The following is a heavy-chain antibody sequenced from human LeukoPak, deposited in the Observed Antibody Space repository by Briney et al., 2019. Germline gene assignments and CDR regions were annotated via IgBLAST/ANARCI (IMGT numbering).Heavy chain of an antibody. V-gene: IGHV5-51*01. CDR3: ARSDSSGYCFDY. J-gene: IGHJ4*02. D-gene: IGHD3-22*01. Sequence: ESLKISFKGPGYNFTSYWIDWVRQMPGKGLEWMGIIYPGDSDTRYSHYFNGRVTISTDKSMSPAYLQWSSLKASDTAMYYCARSDSSGYCFDYWGQGTLVTVSS. CDR2: IYPGDSDT. CDR1: GYNFTSYW.